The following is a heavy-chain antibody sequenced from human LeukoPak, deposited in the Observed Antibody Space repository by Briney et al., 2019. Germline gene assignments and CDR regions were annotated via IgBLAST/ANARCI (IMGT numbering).Heavy chain of an antibody. Sequence: GGSLRLSCTASGFTFDTQYMAWVRQGPGKGLEWVANIKEDGSFKNYVDSVKGRFTISRDNAKNSLYLEMNSLRAGDTALYYCVRDSTIEHNNRWYDGLDIWGQGTMVTVSS. CDR1: GFTFDTQY. V-gene: IGHV3-7*03. D-gene: IGHD2-15*01. J-gene: IGHJ3*02. CDR3: VRDSTIEHNNRWYDGLDI. CDR2: IKEDGSFK.